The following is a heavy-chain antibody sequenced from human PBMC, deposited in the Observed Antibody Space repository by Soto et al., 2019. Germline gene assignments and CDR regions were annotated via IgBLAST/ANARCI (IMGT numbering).Heavy chain of an antibody. D-gene: IGHD6-13*01. CDR2: IYHSEST. Sequence: QVQLQESGPGLVEPSGTLSLTCAVSGGSISSINWWSWVRQPPGKGLEWIGKIYHSESTNYNPSLKSRITITVDKSKNQFSLKLNSVTAADTAVYFCAREGSSGSTWYYFDYWGQGTLVTVSS. CDR1: GGSISSINW. V-gene: IGHV4-4*02. J-gene: IGHJ4*02. CDR3: AREGSSGSTWYYFDY.